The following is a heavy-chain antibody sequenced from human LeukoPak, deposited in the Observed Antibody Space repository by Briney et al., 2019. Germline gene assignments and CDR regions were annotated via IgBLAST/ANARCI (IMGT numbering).Heavy chain of an antibody. CDR3: AKDLIAAAGMGDYYYYYGMDV. CDR2: MKGDGSDK. CDR1: GFSFSTYW. J-gene: IGHJ6*02. V-gene: IGHV3-7*01. Sequence: GGSLRLSCAASGFSFSTYWMAWVRQAPGRGLEWVANMKGDGSDKYYLESVTGRFTISRDNAKNSLYLQMNSLGAEDTGVYYCAKDLIAAAGMGDYYYYYGMDVWGQGTTVTVSS. D-gene: IGHD6-13*01.